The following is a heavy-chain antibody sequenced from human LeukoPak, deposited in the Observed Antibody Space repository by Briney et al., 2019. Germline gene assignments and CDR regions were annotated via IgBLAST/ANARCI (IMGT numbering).Heavy chain of an antibody. CDR3: ARGVYCSGGSCYIPFDY. V-gene: IGHV4-34*01. CDR1: GGSFSGYY. D-gene: IGHD2-15*01. J-gene: IGHJ4*02. Sequence: PSETLSLTCAVYGGSFSGYYWSWIRQPPGKGLEWIGEINHSGRTNYNPSLKSRVTISVDTSKNQFSLTLSSVTAADTAVYYCARGVYCSGGSCYIPFDYWGQGTLVTVSS. CDR2: INHSGRT.